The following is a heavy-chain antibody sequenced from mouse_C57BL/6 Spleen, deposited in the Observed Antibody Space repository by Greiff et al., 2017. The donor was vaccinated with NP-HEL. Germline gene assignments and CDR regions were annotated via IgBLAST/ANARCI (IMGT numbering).Heavy chain of an antibody. Sequence: VQLKQSGPVLVKPGASVKMSCKASGYTFTDYYMNWVKQSHGKSLEWIGVINPYNGGTSYNQKFKGKATLTVDKSSSTAYMELNSLTSEDSAVYYCARWEGPGAMDYWGQGTSVTVSS. D-gene: IGHD4-1*01. CDR2: INPYNGGT. V-gene: IGHV1-19*01. J-gene: IGHJ4*01. CDR1: GYTFTDYY. CDR3: ARWEGPGAMDY.